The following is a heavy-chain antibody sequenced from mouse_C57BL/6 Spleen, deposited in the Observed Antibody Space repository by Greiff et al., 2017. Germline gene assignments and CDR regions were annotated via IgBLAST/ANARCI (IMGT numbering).Heavy chain of an antibody. V-gene: IGHV1-15*01. J-gene: IGHJ3*01. CDR3: TRWDYGSSYY. CDR1: GYTFTDYE. CDR2: IDPETGGT. D-gene: IGHD1-1*01. Sequence: VQLQQSGAELVRPGASVTLSCKASGYTFTDYEMHWVKQTPVHGLEWIGAIDPETGGTAYNQKFKGKAILTADKSSSTAYMELRSLTSEDSAVYYCTRWDYGSSYYGGQGTLVTVSA.